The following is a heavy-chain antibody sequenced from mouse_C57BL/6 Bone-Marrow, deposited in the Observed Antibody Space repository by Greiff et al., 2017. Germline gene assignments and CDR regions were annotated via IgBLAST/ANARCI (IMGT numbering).Heavy chain of an antibody. D-gene: IGHD1-1*01. V-gene: IGHV1-64*01. J-gene: IGHJ1*03. CDR2: IHPNSGST. Sequence: QVQLQQPGAELVKPGASVKLSCKASGYTFTSYWMHWVKQRPGQGLEWIGMIHPNSGSTNYNEKFKSKATLTVDKSSSTAYLQLSSLTSEDSAVYYCARLLLRPHWYFDVWGTGTTVTVSS. CDR1: GYTFTSYW. CDR3: ARLLLRPHWYFDV.